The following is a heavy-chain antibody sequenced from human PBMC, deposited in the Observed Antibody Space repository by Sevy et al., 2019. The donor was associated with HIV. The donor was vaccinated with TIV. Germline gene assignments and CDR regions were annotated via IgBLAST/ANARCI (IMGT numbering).Heavy chain of an antibody. Sequence: GSLRLSCAASGFTFSSYSMNWVRQAPGKGLEWVSYISSSSSTIYYADSVKGRFTISRDNAKNSLYLQMNSLRDEDTAVYYCARVHYYDSSGYRNYFDYWGQGTLVTVSS. CDR1: GFTFSSYS. J-gene: IGHJ4*02. V-gene: IGHV3-48*02. CDR3: ARVHYYDSSGYRNYFDY. CDR2: ISSSSSTI. D-gene: IGHD3-22*01.